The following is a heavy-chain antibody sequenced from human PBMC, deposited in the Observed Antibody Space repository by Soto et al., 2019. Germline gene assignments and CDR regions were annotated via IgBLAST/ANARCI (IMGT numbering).Heavy chain of an antibody. CDR1: GFTVSSNY. CDR2: IYSGGST. J-gene: IGHJ6*02. V-gene: IGHV3-53*01. Sequence: GSVRLSCXASGFTVSSNYMSWVRQAPGKGLEWVSVIYSGGSTYYADSVKGRFTISRDNSKNTLYLQMNSLRAEDTAVYYCARSAPYYYYGMDVWGQGTTVTVSS. CDR3: ARSAPYYYYGMDV.